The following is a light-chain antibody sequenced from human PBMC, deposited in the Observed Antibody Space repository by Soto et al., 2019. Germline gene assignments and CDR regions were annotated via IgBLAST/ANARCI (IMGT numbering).Light chain of an antibody. J-gene: IGKJ1*01. Sequence: VLTQSPATLSLSPGERATLSCRASQSVSSYLAWYQQKPGQAPRLLIYDASNRATGIPARFSGSGSGTDFTLTISSLEPEDFAVYYCQQRSNWPPPTFGQGTK. V-gene: IGKV3-11*01. CDR2: DAS. CDR1: QSVSSY. CDR3: QQRSNWPPPT.